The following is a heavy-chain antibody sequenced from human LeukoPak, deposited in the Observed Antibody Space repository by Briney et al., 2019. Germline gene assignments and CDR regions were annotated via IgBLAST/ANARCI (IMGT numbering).Heavy chain of an antibody. J-gene: IGHJ3*02. CDR3: ARELSRTVTTAIDAFDI. V-gene: IGHV4-61*02. CDR2: IYTSGST. Sequence: PSETLSLTCTVSGGSISSGSYYWSWIRQPAGKGLEWIGRIYTSGSTNYNPSLKSRVTISVDASKNQFSLKLSSVTAADTAVYYCARELSRTVTTAIDAFDIWGQGAMVTVSS. CDR1: GGSISSGSYY. D-gene: IGHD4-17*01.